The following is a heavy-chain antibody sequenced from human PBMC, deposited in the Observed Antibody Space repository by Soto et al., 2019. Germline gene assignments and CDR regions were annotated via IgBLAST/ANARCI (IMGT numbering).Heavy chain of an antibody. Sequence: PGGSLRLSCAASGFTFSSYAMSWVRQAPGKGLEWVSSIGSSTSYIYYADSVKGRFTISRDNAKNSLYLQMNSLRAEDTAVYYCARVDLPGDICYTCGFDIWGQGTMVTVSS. CDR3: ARVDLPGDICYTCGFDI. J-gene: IGHJ3*02. V-gene: IGHV3-21*01. CDR2: IGSSTSYI. D-gene: IGHD2-8*02. CDR1: GFTFSSYA.